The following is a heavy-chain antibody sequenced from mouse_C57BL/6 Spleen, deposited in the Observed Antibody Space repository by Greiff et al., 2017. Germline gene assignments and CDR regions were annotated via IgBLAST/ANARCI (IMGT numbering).Heavy chain of an antibody. D-gene: IGHD3-2*02. CDR1: GYTFTSYG. J-gene: IGHJ2*01. CDR2: IYPRSGNT. V-gene: IGHV1-81*01. Sequence: VKLVESGAELARPGASVKLSCKASGYTFTSYGISWVKQRTGQGLEWIGEIYPRSGNTYYNEKFKGKATLTADKSSSTAYMELRSLTSEDSAVYFCARGDSSGYPYYFDYWGQGTTLTVSS. CDR3: ARGDSSGYPYYFDY.